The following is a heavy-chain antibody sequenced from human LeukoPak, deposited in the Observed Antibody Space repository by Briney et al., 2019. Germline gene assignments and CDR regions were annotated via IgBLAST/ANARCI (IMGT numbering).Heavy chain of an antibody. CDR2: INPNSGGT. D-gene: IGHD5-12*01. V-gene: IGHV1-2*02. Sequence: ASVKVSCKASGYTFTGYYLHWVRQAPGQGREWMGWINPNSGGTNYAQKFQGRVTMTRDTSISTAYMELSRLRSDDTAVYYCARGSRIYSGYYYGMDVWGQGTTVTVSS. CDR3: ARGSRIYSGYYYGMDV. J-gene: IGHJ6*02. CDR1: GYTFTGYY.